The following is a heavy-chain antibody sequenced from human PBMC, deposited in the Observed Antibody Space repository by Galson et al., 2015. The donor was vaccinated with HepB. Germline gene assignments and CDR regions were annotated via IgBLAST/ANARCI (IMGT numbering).Heavy chain of an antibody. Sequence: CAASGFTFSSYAMHWVRQAPGKGLMWVSRITSDGRSTAYADSVKGRFTISRDNAKNTLYLQMISLGAEDTAVYYCARNSRTDFDSWGQGTLVTVSS. CDR1: GFTFSSYA. D-gene: IGHD2/OR15-2a*01. CDR2: ITSDGRST. CDR3: ARNSRTDFDS. V-gene: IGHV3-74*01. J-gene: IGHJ4*02.